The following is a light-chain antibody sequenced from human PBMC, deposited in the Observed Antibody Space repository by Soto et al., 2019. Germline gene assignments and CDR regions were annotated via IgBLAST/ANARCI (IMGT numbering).Light chain of an antibody. CDR1: SSNIGAGYV. J-gene: IGLJ3*02. CDR3: QSYDSSLSGWV. Sequence: QSALTQPPSVSGVPGQRVTISCTGSSSNIGAGYVVHWYQQLPGTAPKLLIYGNSNRPSGVPDRFSGSKSGTSASLAITGLQAEDEADYYCQSYDSSLSGWVFGGGTKLTVL. V-gene: IGLV1-40*01. CDR2: GNS.